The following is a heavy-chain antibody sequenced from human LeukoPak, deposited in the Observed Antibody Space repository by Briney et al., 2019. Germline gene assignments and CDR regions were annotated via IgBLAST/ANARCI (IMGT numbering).Heavy chain of an antibody. CDR1: GGTFSSYA. D-gene: IGHD3-22*01. J-gene: IGHJ4*02. V-gene: IGHV1-69*13. Sequence: GASVKVSCKASGGTFSSYAISWVRQAPGQGLEWMGGIIPIFGTANYAQKFQGKVTITADESTSTAYMELSSLRSEDTAVYYCAREKVDSSGHYYYWGQGTLVAVSS. CDR2: IIPIFGTA. CDR3: AREKVDSSGHYYY.